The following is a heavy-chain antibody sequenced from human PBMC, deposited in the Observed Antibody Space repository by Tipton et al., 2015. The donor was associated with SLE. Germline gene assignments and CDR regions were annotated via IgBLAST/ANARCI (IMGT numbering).Heavy chain of an antibody. CDR1: GGSIRGSSYY. CDR3: ARVGGSAFDI. V-gene: IGHV4-39*07. D-gene: IGHD1-14*01. CDR2: VYYNGNT. Sequence: TLSLTCIVSGGSIRGSSYYWGWIRQPPGRGLEWIGSVYYNGNTHYNASLKSRVTISVDTSNNQFSLRLRSVTAADTAVYYCARVGGSAFDIWGRGTMVSVSS. J-gene: IGHJ3*02.